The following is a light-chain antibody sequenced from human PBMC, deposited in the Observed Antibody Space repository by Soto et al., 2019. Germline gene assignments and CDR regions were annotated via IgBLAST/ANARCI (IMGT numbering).Light chain of an antibody. J-gene: IGLJ1*01. CDR3: SAYAGSSNGV. CDR2: EVS. V-gene: IGLV2-8*01. Sequence: QSALTQPPSASGSPGQSVTISCTGTSSDVGGYNFVSWYQQHPGKAPKLIISEVSKRPSGVPDRFSGSKSGNTASLTVSGLQADDEADYYCSAYAGSSNGVFGTGTKLTVL. CDR1: SSDVGGYNF.